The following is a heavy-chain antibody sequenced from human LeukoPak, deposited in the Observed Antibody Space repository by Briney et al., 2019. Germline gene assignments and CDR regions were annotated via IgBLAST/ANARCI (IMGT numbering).Heavy chain of an antibody. Sequence: GGSLRLSCAASGFSFSSYAMHWVRQAPGKGLEWVSSISSASSYIYYADSVKGRFTISRDNAKNSLYLQMNSLRAEDTAVYYCARDWHGYSSDWGQGTLVTVSS. CDR1: GFSFSSYA. D-gene: IGHD6-19*01. CDR3: ARDWHGYSSD. CDR2: ISSASSYI. V-gene: IGHV3-21*01. J-gene: IGHJ4*02.